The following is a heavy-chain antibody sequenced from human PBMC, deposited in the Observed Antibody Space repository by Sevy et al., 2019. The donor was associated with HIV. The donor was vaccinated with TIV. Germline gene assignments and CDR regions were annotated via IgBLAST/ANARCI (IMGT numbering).Heavy chain of an antibody. CDR1: GYTLTKLS. CDR2: FDPQNGET. CDR3: AAVGLRYFSGSSAYQGDWFDP. D-gene: IGHD2-15*01. J-gene: IGHJ5*02. V-gene: IGHV1-24*01. Sequence: ASVKVSCKVSGYTLTKLSIHWVRQPPGKGLEWMGDFDPQNGETIYAVRFQGRLTLTEDTSTDMVYMELSSLTSDDTAVYYCAAVGLRYFSGSSAYQGDWFDPWGHGTLVTVSS.